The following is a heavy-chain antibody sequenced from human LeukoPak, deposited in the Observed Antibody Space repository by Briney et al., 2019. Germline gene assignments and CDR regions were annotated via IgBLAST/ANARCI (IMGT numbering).Heavy chain of an antibody. J-gene: IGHJ4*02. CDR3: AKGWISPPS. V-gene: IGHV3-23*01. Sequence: SGGSLRLSCAASGFTFSSYTMSWVRQAPGKGLEWVSALSGSGDSTYYADSVKGRFTISRDNSKNTLYLQMNSLRAEDTAIYYCAKGWISPPSWGQGTLVTVSS. CDR2: LSGSGDST. D-gene: IGHD3-3*02. CDR1: GFTFSSYT.